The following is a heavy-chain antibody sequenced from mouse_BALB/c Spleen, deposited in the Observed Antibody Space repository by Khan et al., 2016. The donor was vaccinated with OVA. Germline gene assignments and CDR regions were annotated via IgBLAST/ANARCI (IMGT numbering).Heavy chain of an antibody. V-gene: IGHV1-9*01. D-gene: IGHD2-2*01. CDR1: GYTFSSYW. J-gene: IGHJ3*01. Sequence: VQLQESGGDLMKPGASVKLSCKATGYTFSSYWIEWVKQRPGHGLEWIGEIFPGSVSTTYNEKFKGKATFTADTSSNTAYTQLSSLTSEDSAVYYCARGGYGGFAYWGQGTLVTVSA. CDR2: IFPGSVST. CDR3: ARGGYGGFAY.